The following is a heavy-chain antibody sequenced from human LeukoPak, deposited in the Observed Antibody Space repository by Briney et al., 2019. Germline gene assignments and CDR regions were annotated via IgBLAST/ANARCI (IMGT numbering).Heavy chain of an antibody. CDR3: ARDRRIAAAGNHVY. CDR1: GYTFTSYA. Sequence: ASVTVSCKASGYTFTSYAMNWVRQAPGQGLDWMGWINTNTGNPTYAQGFTGRFVFSLDTSVSTAYLQISSLKAEDTAVYYCARDRRIAAAGNHVYWGQGTLVTVSS. J-gene: IGHJ4*02. CDR2: INTNTGNP. D-gene: IGHD6-13*01. V-gene: IGHV7-4-1*02.